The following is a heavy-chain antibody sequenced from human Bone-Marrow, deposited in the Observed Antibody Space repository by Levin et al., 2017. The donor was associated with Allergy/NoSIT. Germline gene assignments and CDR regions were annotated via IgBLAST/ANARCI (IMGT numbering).Heavy chain of an antibody. D-gene: IGHD5-18*01. J-gene: IGHJ3*01. Sequence: QTLSLTCTFSGFSLNTLGMCVSWIRQPPGEALEWLARIDWDDRKYYNTSLKTRLTLSKDTPNNQVVLTMTNVDPADTATYYCARIHLGGISYGFGSEKDAFDFWGQGTKVIVSS. CDR3: ARIHLGGISYGFGSEKDAFDF. V-gene: IGHV2-70*11. CDR1: GFSLNTLGMC. CDR2: IDWDDRK.